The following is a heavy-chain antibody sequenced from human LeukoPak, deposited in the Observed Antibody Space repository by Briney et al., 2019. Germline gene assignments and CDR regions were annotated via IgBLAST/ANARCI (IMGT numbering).Heavy chain of an antibody. CDR2: ISSSGRT. Sequence: PSQTLSLTCTVSGGSISSGDYYWSWIRQPPGKSLEWIGYISSSGRTYYNPSLKSRITVSIDTAKNQFSLKVNSVTAADTAVYYCARGQYGSGIVYWGQGTLVTVSS. CDR3: ARGQYGSGIVY. D-gene: IGHD3-10*01. J-gene: IGHJ4*02. V-gene: IGHV4-30-4*01. CDR1: GGSISSGDYY.